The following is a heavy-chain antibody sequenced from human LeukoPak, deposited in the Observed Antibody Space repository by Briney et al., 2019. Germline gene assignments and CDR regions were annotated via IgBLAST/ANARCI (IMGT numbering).Heavy chain of an antibody. J-gene: IGHJ4*02. CDR2: INSDGSST. CDR1: GFTFSSYW. V-gene: IGHV3-74*01. D-gene: IGHD5-12*01. CDR3: AREGGYSHAFDY. Sequence: GGSLTLSRAASGFTFSSYWMYWVRQAPGKGLVWVSRINSDGSSTSHADSVKGRFTISRDNAKNTLYLQMNSLRAEDTAVYYCAREGGYSHAFDYWGQGTLVTVYS.